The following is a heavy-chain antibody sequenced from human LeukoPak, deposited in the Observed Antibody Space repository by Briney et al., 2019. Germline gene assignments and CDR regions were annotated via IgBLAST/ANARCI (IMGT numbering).Heavy chain of an antibody. CDR1: GFTFSTFS. V-gene: IGHV3-21*01. Sequence: GGSLRLSCAASGFTFSTFSMNWVRQAPGKGLEWVSSINSSSSHIFYADSVKGRFTISRDNAKNSLYLQMNSLRDEDTAVYYCARNRKLIARDDAFDIWGQGTMVTVSS. CDR2: INSSSSHI. J-gene: IGHJ3*02. D-gene: IGHD2-21*01. CDR3: ARNRKLIARDDAFDI.